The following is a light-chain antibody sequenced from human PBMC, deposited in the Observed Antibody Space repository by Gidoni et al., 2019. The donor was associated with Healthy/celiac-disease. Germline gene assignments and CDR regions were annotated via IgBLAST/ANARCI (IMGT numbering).Light chain of an antibody. CDR2: AAS. J-gene: IGKJ1*01. Sequence: AIRLTQSPSSFSASTGDRVTITCRASQGISSYLVWYQQKPGKAPKRLIYAASTLQSGVPSRFSGSGSGTDFTLTISCLQPEDFATYYCQQYYSYPRTFGQGTKVEIK. V-gene: IGKV1-8*01. CDR3: QQYYSYPRT. CDR1: QGISSY.